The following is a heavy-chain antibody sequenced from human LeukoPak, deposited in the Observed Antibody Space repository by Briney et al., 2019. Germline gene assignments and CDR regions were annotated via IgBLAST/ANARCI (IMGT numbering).Heavy chain of an antibody. V-gene: IGHV1-2*06. D-gene: IGHD1-7*01. CDR1: GYTFTGYY. CDR2: INPNSGGT. Sequence: APVKVSCKASGYTFTGYYMHWVRQAPGQGLEWMGRINPNSGGTNYAQKFQGRVTITRDTSISTAYMELSRLRSDDTAVYYCARGRLVYVELGLRFDYWGQGTLVTVSS. J-gene: IGHJ4*02. CDR3: ARGRLVYVELGLRFDY.